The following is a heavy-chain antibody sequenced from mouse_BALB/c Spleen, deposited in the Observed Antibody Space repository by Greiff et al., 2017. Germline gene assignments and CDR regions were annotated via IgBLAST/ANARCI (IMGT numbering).Heavy chain of an antibody. J-gene: IGHJ4*01. Sequence: EVKLMESGGGLVQPGGSRKLSCAASGFTFSSFGMHWVRQAPEKGLEWVAYISSGSSTIYYADTVKGRFTISRDNPKNTLFLQMTSLRSEDTAMYYCARHYDYAMDDWGQGTSVTVSS. V-gene: IGHV5-17*02. CDR3: ARHYDYAMDD. CDR2: ISSGSSTI. D-gene: IGHD1-1*01. CDR1: GFTFSSFG.